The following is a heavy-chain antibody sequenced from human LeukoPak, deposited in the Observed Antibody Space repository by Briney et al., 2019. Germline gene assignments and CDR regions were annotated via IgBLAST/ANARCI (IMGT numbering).Heavy chain of an antibody. CDR3: AGIAAGFNWFDP. CDR2: INHSGST. CDR1: GGSFSGYY. J-gene: IGHJ5*02. Sequence: LSFTCAVYGGSFSGYYWSWIRQPPGRGLEWIGKINHSGSTNYNPSLKSRVTISVDTSKNQFSLKLSSVTAADTAVYYCAGIAAGFNWFDPWGQGTLVTVSS. D-gene: IGHD6-13*01. V-gene: IGHV4-34*01.